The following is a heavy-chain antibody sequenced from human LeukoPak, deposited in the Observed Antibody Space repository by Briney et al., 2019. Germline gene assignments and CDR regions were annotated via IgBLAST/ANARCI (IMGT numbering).Heavy chain of an antibody. CDR2: FYYGGST. V-gene: IGHV4-39*01. CDR3: ARHYRYYYDNQRQH. CDR1: GGSISSSSYY. Sequence: PSETLSLTCTVSGGSISSSSYYWGWIRQPPGKGLEWIGSFYYGGSTYYNPFIKSLIIISVNTSKNLFFQMLSSVTADNTAVYYCARHYRYYYDNQRQHWGQGTLVTVSS. D-gene: IGHD3-22*01. J-gene: IGHJ1*01.